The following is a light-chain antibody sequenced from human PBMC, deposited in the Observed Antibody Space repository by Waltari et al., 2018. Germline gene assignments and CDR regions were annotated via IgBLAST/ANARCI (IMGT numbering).Light chain of an antibody. CDR2: GNN. CDR3: AAWDDSLNGRV. CDR1: SSNIGSNT. V-gene: IGLV1-44*01. Sequence: QSVLTQPPSASGTPGQRVTISCSGSSSNIGSNTVNWYQQLPRTAPKLLIYGNNQRPSGVPDRFSGSKSGTSASLAISGLQSEDEADYYCAAWDDSLNGRVFGGGTKLTVL. J-gene: IGLJ3*02.